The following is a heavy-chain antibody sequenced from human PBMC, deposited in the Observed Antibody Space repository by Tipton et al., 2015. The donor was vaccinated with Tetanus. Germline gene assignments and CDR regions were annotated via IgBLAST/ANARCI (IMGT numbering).Heavy chain of an antibody. D-gene: IGHD3-10*01. CDR1: GGSISSTSYY. Sequence: TLSLTCTVSGGSISSTSYYWAWIRQPPGKGLEWIGTVYNSGATYYNPSLKGRATIPGNTTKNLFSLTSVTASDTAVYYCARPEASGRARGFDIWGQETKVTVSP. CDR2: VYNSGAT. CDR3: ARPEASGRARGFDI. J-gene: IGHJ3*02. V-gene: IGHV4-39*02.